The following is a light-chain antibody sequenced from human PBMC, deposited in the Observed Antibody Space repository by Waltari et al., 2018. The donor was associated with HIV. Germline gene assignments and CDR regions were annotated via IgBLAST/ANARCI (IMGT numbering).Light chain of an antibody. J-gene: IGLJ2*01. CDR2: NND. Sequence: PSVSGAPGQRVNISCSGGPSTIGGNSVNWYRQLPGTAPILLIYNNDQRPSSVPVRFSGSKSATSASLVISGLQSDDEADYYCATWDDTMSVVFGRGTRLTVL. CDR1: PSTIGGNS. CDR3: ATWDDTMSVV. V-gene: IGLV1-44*01.